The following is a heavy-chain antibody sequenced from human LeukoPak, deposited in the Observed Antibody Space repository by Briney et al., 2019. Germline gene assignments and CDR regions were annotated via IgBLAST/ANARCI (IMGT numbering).Heavy chain of an antibody. V-gene: IGHV1-18*01. CDR2: ISAYNGNT. CDR1: VYTFTNYG. D-gene: IGHD3-10*01. CDR3: ARDRGTVDRTYYMDV. Sequence: GASVKVSCKASVYTFTNYGMSWVRPAPGQGLEWMGWISAYNGNTNYAQKLQGRAAMTTDTSTSTAYMELRGLRSDDTAVYYCARDRGTVDRTYYMDVWGKGTTVTVSS. J-gene: IGHJ6*03.